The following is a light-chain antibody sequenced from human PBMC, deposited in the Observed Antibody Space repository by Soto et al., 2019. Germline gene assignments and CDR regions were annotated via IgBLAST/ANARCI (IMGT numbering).Light chain of an antibody. CDR2: EVS. CDR1: GSDVGGYNS. Sequence: QSALTQPASVSGSPGQSITISCTGTGSDVGGYNSVSWFQQHPSKAPKLIIYEVSHRPSGVSIRFSGSKSGNTASLTISGLQDEDEADYYCNSYTHISTLGFGTGTKLTVL. V-gene: IGLV2-14*01. CDR3: NSYTHISTLG. J-gene: IGLJ1*01.